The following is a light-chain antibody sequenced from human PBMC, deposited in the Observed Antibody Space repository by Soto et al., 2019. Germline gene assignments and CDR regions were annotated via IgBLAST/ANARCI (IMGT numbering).Light chain of an antibody. CDR2: DAS. CDR1: HDISNS. V-gene: IGKV1-33*01. J-gene: IGKJ4*01. CDR3: QQSDKLPPT. Sequence: DIQMTQSPSSLSASVGDRVTITCQASHDISNSLHWFQHKPGQAPNLLIFDASNLETGVPSRFSGSGSGTDFAFTISKLQPEDIATYYCQQSDKLPPTFGGGTQVEIK.